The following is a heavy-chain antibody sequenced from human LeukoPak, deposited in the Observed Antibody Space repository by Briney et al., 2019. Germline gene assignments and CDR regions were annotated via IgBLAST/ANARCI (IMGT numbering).Heavy chain of an antibody. D-gene: IGHD5-18*01. CDR3: ARGRSGYSYGFHYYYMDV. V-gene: IGHV4-61*01. CDR1: GGSISSSSYY. J-gene: IGHJ6*03. CDR2: IYYSGST. Sequence: PSETLSLTCTVSGGSISSSSYYWSWIRQPPGKGLEWIGYIYYSGSTNYNPSLKSRVTISVDTSKNQFSLKLSSVTAADTAVYYCARGRSGYSYGFHYYYMDVWGKGTTVTISS.